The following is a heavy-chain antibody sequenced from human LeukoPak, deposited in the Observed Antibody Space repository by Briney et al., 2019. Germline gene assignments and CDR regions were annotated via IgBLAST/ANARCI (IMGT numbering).Heavy chain of an antibody. J-gene: IGHJ4*02. D-gene: IGHD1-26*01. CDR1: GYTFTSYA. Sequence: GASVKVSCKASGYTFTSYAMHWVRQAPGQRLEWMGWINAGNGNTKYSQKFQGRVTITRDTSASTAYMELSSLRSEDTAVYYCATGASHGAGFDYWGQGTLVTVSS. V-gene: IGHV1-3*01. CDR3: ATGASHGAGFDY. CDR2: INAGNGNT.